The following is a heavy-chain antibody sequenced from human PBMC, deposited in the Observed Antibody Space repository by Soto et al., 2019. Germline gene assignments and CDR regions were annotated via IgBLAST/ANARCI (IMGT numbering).Heavy chain of an antibody. V-gene: IGHV2-5*02. D-gene: IGHD3-3*01. J-gene: IGHJ4*02. CDR3: AHRVLRTVFGLVTTTAIYFDF. CDR2: IYWDDDK. Sequence: QITLNESGPTPVKPRQTLTLTCTFSGFSLTTSGVGVGWIRQSPGKAPEWLALIYWDDDKRDSPSLKSRLTITKDTSKNQVVLTMADLEPADTATYYCAHRVLRTVFGLVTTTAIYFDFWGQGTPVAVSS. CDR1: GFSLTTSGVG.